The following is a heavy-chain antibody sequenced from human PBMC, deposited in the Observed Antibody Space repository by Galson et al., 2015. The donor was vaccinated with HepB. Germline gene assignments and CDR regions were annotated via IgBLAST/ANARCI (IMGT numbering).Heavy chain of an antibody. D-gene: IGHD3-22*01. V-gene: IGHV3-33*01. CDR3: ARGAFYYDSSGKEGAFDI. Sequence: SLRLSCAASRFTFSSYAMHWVRQAPGKGLEWVAVIWYDGSNKYYADSVKGRFTISRDNSKNTLYLQVNSLRAEDTAVYYCARGAFYYDSSGKEGAFDIWGQGIMVTVSS. CDR1: RFTFSSYA. CDR2: IWYDGSNK. J-gene: IGHJ3*02.